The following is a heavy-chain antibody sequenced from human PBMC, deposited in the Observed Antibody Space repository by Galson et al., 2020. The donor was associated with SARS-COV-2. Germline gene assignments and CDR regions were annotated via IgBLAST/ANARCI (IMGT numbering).Heavy chain of an antibody. CDR1: GGTFSSYA. D-gene: IGHD5-12*01. V-gene: IGHV1-69*13. CDR2: IIPIFGTA. Sequence: SVKVSCKASGGTFSSYAISWVRQAPGQGLEWIGGIIPIFGTANYAQKFQGRVTITADESTSTAYMELSSLRSEDTAVYYCAIWAELATGGPIRPPYYYYYMDVWGKGTTVTVSS. J-gene: IGHJ6*03. CDR3: AIWAELATGGPIRPPYYYYYMDV.